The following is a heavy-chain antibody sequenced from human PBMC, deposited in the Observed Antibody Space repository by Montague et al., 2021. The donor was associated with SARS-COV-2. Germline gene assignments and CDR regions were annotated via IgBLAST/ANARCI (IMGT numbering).Heavy chain of an antibody. J-gene: IGHJ6*02. Sequence: TLSLTCTVSGGSISTGSYYWSWIRQPAGKGLEWIGRIYTSGSTNYNPSLKSRVTISVDTSKNQFSLKLSSVTAADTAVYYCARGPHYDILTSYYKDGMDVWGQGTTLTVSS. CDR2: IYTSGST. CDR1: GGSISTGSYY. CDR3: ARGPHYDILTSYYKDGMDV. V-gene: IGHV4-61*02. D-gene: IGHD3-9*01.